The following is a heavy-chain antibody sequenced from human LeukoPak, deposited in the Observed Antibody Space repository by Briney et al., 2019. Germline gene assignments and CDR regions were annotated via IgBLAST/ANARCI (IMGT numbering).Heavy chain of an antibody. D-gene: IGHD1-26*01. CDR2: INHGGST. J-gene: IGHJ5*01. V-gene: IGHV4-34*01. CDR1: GGSFSGYY. CDR3: ARASGSYWWFDS. Sequence: SEALSLTCAVYGGSFSGYYWSWIRQPPGKGLEWIGEINHGGSTNYNPSLKSRVTISVDTSKNQFSLKLSSVTAADTAVYYCARASGSYWWFDSWGQGTLVTVSS.